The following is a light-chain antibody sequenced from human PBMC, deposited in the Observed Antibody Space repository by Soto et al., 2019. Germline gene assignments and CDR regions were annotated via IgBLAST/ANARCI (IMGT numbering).Light chain of an antibody. V-gene: IGLV2-23*01. CDR1: SSDVGSYNL. CDR2: EDN. CDR3: CSYAPISTVV. J-gene: IGLJ3*02. Sequence: QSVLTQPASVSGSPGQSITISCTGTSSDVGSYNLVSWYQQHPGKAPKLMIYEDNKRPSGVSNRFSGSKSGNTAFLTISGLQAEDEAHYYCCSYAPISTVVFGGGTKLTVL.